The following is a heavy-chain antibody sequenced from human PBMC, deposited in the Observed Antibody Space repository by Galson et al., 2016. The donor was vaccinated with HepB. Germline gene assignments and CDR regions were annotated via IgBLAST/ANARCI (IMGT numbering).Heavy chain of an antibody. CDR2: ISYDATDK. J-gene: IGHJ4*02. Sequence: SLRLSCAASGFTFSTYAMHWVRQAPGRGLEWVAFISYDATDKYYADSVKGRFTISRDNSKNTLFLQMNSLRTEDTAMYYCAKPLFHYDVLTAYSHWGPGNLVTVSS. CDR1: GFTFSTYA. D-gene: IGHD3-9*01. CDR3: AKPLFHYDVLTAYSH. V-gene: IGHV3-30*18.